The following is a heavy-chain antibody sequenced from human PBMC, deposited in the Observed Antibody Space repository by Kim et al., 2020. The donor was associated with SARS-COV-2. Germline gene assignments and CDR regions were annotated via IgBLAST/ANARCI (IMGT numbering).Heavy chain of an antibody. J-gene: IGHJ4*02. V-gene: IGHV3-30*01. Sequence: FTISRDNSKNTLYLQMNSLRAEDTAVYYCAREYYYDSSGYYRLRGNYFDYWGQGTLVTVSS. CDR3: AREYYYDSSGYYRLRGNYFDY. D-gene: IGHD3-22*01.